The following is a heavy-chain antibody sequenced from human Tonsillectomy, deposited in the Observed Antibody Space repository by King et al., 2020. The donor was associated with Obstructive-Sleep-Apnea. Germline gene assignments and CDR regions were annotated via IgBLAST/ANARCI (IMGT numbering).Heavy chain of an antibody. D-gene: IGHD2-8*01. CDR1: GFTFNSYA. CDR2: ISYDGNNK. CDR3: ARDLRADIVLIFGTDYGMDV. Sequence: VQLVESGGGVVQPGRSLRLSCAASGFTFNSYAMHWVRQAPGKGLEWVTIISYDGNNKYYTDSVKGRFTISRDNSKNTLYLQMNSLRAEDTAVYYCARDLRADIVLIFGTDYGMDVWGQGTTVTVSS. J-gene: IGHJ6*02. V-gene: IGHV3-30*04.